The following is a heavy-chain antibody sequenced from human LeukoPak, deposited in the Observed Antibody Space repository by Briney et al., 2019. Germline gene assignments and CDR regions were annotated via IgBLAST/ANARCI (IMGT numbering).Heavy chain of an antibody. CDR2: IWHDGSNK. CDR3: AREVNTYGTDY. D-gene: IGHD1-26*01. J-gene: IGHJ4*02. Sequence: PGGSLRLSCAASGFTFSSYAMHWVRQAPGKGLEWVAIIWHDGSNKYYADSVKGRFTISRDNSQKTLYLQMNSLRAEDTAVYYCAREVNTYGTDYWGQGTLVIVSS. CDR1: GFTFSSYA. V-gene: IGHV3-33*01.